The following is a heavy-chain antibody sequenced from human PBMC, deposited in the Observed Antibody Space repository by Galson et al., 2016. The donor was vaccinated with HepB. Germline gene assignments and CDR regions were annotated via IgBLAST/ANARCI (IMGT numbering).Heavy chain of an antibody. Sequence: SLRLSCAASGFSVSTTYMSWVRQAPGKGLEWVSVIYSGSSTYYADSVKGRFTISRDNSKNTVYLQMNSLGAEDTALYYCARGGSLYYEHMSPWDGMDVLGQGTTVTVSS. D-gene: IGHD3-22*01. V-gene: IGHV3-53*01. CDR3: ARGGSLYYEHMSPWDGMDV. J-gene: IGHJ6*02. CDR2: IYSGSST. CDR1: GFSVSTTY.